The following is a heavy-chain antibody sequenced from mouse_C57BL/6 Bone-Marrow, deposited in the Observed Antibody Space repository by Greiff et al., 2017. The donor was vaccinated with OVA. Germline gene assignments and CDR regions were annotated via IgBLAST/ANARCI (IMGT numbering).Heavy chain of an antibody. Sequence: QVQLQQSGAELVRPGASVTLSCTASGYTFTDYEMHWVKQTTVHGLEWIGAIDPETGGTAYNQKFKGKAILTADKSSSTAYMELRSLTSEDSAVYYCTREDYWGQGTTLTVSS. CDR2: IDPETGGT. J-gene: IGHJ2*01. CDR3: TREDY. V-gene: IGHV1-15*01. CDR1: GYTFTDYE.